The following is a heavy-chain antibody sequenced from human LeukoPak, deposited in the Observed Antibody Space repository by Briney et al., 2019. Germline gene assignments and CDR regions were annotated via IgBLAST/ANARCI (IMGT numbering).Heavy chain of an antibody. CDR2: INHSGST. D-gene: IGHD3-10*01. J-gene: IGHJ4*02. CDR3: ARGKHYYGSGSYYNDY. V-gene: IGHV4-34*01. Sequence: SETLSLTCAAYGGSFSGYYWSWIRQPPGKGLEWIGEINHSGSTNYNPSLKSRVTISVDTSKNQFSLKLSSVTAADTAVYYCARGKHYYGSGSYYNDYWGQGTLVTVSS. CDR1: GGSFSGYY.